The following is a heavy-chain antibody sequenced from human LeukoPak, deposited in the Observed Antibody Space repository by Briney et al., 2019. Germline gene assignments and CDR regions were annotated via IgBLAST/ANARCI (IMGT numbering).Heavy chain of an antibody. Sequence: SVKVSCKASGGSFSRYAISWVRQAPGQGLEWMGGIIPIFGTANYAQKFQGRVTITADESTRTAYMELRTLRSEDTAIYYCARGSGETGGYYYVYWGRGTSVTVSS. CDR1: GGSFSRYA. D-gene: IGHD3-22*01. J-gene: IGHJ4*02. CDR2: IIPIFGTA. CDR3: ARGSGETGGYYYVY. V-gene: IGHV1-69*01.